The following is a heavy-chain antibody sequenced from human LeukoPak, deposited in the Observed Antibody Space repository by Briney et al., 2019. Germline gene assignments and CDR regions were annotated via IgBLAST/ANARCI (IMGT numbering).Heavy chain of an antibody. V-gene: IGHV4-39*02. CDR2: IYYSGST. CDR3: ARGDYDFWSGYYANDY. D-gene: IGHD3-3*01. Sequence: SETLSLTCTVSGGSISGSSYYWGWIRQPPGKGLEWIGSIYYSGSTYYNPSLKSRVTISVDTSKNQFSLKLSSVTAADTAVYYCARGDYDFWSGYYANDYWGQGTLVTVSS. CDR1: GGSISGSSYY. J-gene: IGHJ4*02.